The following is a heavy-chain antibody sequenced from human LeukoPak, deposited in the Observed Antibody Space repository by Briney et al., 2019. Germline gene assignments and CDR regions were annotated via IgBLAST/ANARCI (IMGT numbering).Heavy chain of an antibody. Sequence: GGSLRLSCAASGFPFSTYAMTWVRQAPGKGLEWVSAITGSGTRTYYADSVKGRFTISRDNSKNTLSLQMNSLRAEDTAVYYCARRLEWFLEYWYFDLWGRGTLVTVS. CDR2: ITGSGTRT. CDR3: ARRLEWFLEYWYFDL. CDR1: GFPFSTYA. J-gene: IGHJ2*01. D-gene: IGHD3-3*01. V-gene: IGHV3-23*01.